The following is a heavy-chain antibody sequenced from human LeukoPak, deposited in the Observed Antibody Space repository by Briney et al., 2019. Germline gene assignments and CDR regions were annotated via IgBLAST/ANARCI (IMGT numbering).Heavy chain of an antibody. D-gene: IGHD2-2*01. CDR2: INTNTGNP. CDR3: ARISHCSSTSCSSFDY. CDR1: GYTFTSYA. Sequence: ASVKVSCKASGYTFTSYAMNWVRQAPGQGLEWMGWINTNTGNPTYAQGFTGRFVFSLDTSVNTAYLEISSLKAEDTAVYYCARISHCSSTSCSSFDYWGQGTLVTVSS. J-gene: IGHJ4*02. V-gene: IGHV7-4-1*02.